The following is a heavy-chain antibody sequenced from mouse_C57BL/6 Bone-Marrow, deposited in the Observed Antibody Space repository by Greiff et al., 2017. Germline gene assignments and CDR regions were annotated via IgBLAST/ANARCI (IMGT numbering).Heavy chain of an antibody. CDR3: ARAPYYYGSSFYYAMDY. CDR1: GYTFTSYG. D-gene: IGHD1-1*01. V-gene: IGHV1-81*01. CDR2: IYPRSGNT. Sequence: VQLQQSGAELARPGASVKLSCKASGYTFTSYGISWVKQRTGQGLEWIGEIYPRSGNTYYNEKFKGKATLTADKSSSTAYMVLRSLTSEDSAVYFCARAPYYYGSSFYYAMDYWGQGTSVTVSS. J-gene: IGHJ4*01.